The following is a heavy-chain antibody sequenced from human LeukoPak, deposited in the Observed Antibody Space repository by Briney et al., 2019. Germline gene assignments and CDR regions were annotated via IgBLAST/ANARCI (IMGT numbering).Heavy chain of an antibody. Sequence: ASVKVSCKASGYTFTSYDIIWVRQATGQGLEWMGWMNPNSGNTGYAQKFQGRVTMTRNTSISTAYMELSSLRSEDTAVYYCARGGDYYYYMDVWGKGTTVTVSS. CDR1: GYTFTSYD. V-gene: IGHV1-8*01. D-gene: IGHD4-17*01. CDR3: ARGGDYYYYMDV. J-gene: IGHJ6*03. CDR2: MNPNSGNT.